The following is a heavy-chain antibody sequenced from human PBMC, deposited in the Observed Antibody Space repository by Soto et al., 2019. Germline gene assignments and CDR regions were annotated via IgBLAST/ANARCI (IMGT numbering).Heavy chain of an antibody. D-gene: IGHD3-22*01. CDR2: IYYSGST. Sequence: SETLSLTCTVSGGSISGGGYYWSWIRQHPGKGLEWIGYIYYSGSTYYNPSLKSRVTISVDTSKNQFSLKLSSVTAADTAAYYCARGYHYDSSGYAGGGWFDPWGQGTLVTVSS. CDR1: GGSISGGGYY. J-gene: IGHJ5*02. V-gene: IGHV4-31*03. CDR3: ARGYHYDSSGYAGGGWFDP.